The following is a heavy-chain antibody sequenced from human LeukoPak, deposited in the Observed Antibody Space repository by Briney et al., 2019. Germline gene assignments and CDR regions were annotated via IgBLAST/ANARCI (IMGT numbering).Heavy chain of an antibody. Sequence: SETLSLTCAVSGGSLTDYYWAWIRQPPGKGLEWIGQISHSAITNYNPSLKSRVTISVDTSKNQFSLKLNSVTAADTAVYYCARDYYDSRGEAFDIWGQGQWSPSLQ. CDR1: GGSLTDYY. J-gene: IGHJ3*02. CDR3: ARDYYDSRGEAFDI. V-gene: IGHV4-34*01. CDR2: ISHSAIT. D-gene: IGHD3-22*01.